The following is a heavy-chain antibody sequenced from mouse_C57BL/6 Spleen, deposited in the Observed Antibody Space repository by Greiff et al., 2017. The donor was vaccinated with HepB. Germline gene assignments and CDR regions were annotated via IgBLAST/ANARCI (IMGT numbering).Heavy chain of an antibody. Sequence: QVQLQQSGAELMKPGASVKLSCKATGYTFTGYWIEWVKQRPGHGLEWIGEILPGSGSTNYHEKFKGKATFTADKYSNTAYMQLSSLTTEDSAIYYCASGDGYCSWFAYWGQGTLVTVSA. CDR2: ILPGSGST. D-gene: IGHD2-3*01. CDR3: ASGDGYCSWFAY. CDR1: GYTFTGYW. V-gene: IGHV1-9*01. J-gene: IGHJ3*01.